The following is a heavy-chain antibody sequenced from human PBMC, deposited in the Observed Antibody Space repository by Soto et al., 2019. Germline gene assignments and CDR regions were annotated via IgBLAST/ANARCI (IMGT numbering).Heavy chain of an antibody. J-gene: IGHJ4*02. Sequence: PGKGMEWVSVISDNGSYKYYADYVKGRFTIYRDNSKNTLYLQMNSLRTEDTAVDFCARALEFWRTSFVYWGKGVMGTVSS. CDR2: ISDNGSYK. V-gene: IGHV3-30*04. D-gene: IGHD3-3*01. CDR3: ARALEFWRTSFVY.